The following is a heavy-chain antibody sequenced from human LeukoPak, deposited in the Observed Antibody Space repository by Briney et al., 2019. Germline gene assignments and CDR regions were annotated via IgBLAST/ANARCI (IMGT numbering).Heavy chain of an antibody. J-gene: IGHJ3*02. CDR2: MLYDGSSK. V-gene: IGHV3-30*02. D-gene: IGHD6-13*01. CDR1: GFTFSSYG. Sequence: GGSLRLSCAPPGFTFSSYGMHWARHAPGKGREWVAFMLYDGSSKYYADSVKGRFTISRDNSKNTLYLQMNSLRAEDTAVYYCAKDLGIAAYYDAFDIWGQGTMVTVSS. CDR3: AKDLGIAAYYDAFDI.